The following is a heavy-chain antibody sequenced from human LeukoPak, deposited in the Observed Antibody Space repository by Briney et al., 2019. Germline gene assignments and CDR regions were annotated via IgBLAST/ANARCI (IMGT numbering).Heavy chain of an antibody. D-gene: IGHD6-13*01. V-gene: IGHV3-48*03. CDR3: AAGYSSSWYRDY. J-gene: IGHJ4*02. CDR1: GFTFSSYE. CDR2: ISSSGSTI. Sequence: PGGSLRLSCAASGFTFSSYEMNWVRQAPGKGLEWVSYISSSGSTIYYADSVKGRFTISRDNAKNSLYLQMNSLRAEDTAVYYCAAGYSSSWYRDYWGQGTLVTVSS.